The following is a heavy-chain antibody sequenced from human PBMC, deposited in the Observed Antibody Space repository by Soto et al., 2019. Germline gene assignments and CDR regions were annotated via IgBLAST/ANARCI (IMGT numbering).Heavy chain of an antibody. D-gene: IGHD6-13*01. V-gene: IGHV4-39*01. CDR1: GCSISSSSYY. CDR2: IYYSGST. Sequence: PSETLSLTCTFSGCSISSSSYYLGWIRQPPGRGLEWIGSIYYSGSTYYNPSLKSRVTISVDTSKNQFSLKLSSVTAADTAVYYCARHEGSVSGIAAAGILPAWGQGTLVTVSS. J-gene: IGHJ5*02. CDR3: ARHEGSVSGIAAAGILPA.